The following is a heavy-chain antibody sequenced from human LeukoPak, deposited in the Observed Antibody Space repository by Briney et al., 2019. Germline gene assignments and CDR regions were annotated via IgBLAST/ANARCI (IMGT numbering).Heavy chain of an antibody. CDR3: ARDSRGYSGYDRVY. D-gene: IGHD5-12*01. V-gene: IGHV3-74*01. CDR1: GFIFSTYW. Sequence: PGGSLRLSCAASGFIFSTYWMHWVRQAPGKGLVWVSRIGIDESRTTYADSVKGRFTISRDNAKNSLYLQMNSLRAEDTAVYYCARDSRGYSGYDRVYWGQGTLVTVSS. J-gene: IGHJ4*02. CDR2: IGIDESRT.